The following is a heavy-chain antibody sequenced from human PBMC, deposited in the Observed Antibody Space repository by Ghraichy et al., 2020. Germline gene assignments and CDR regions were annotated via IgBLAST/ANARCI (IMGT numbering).Heavy chain of an antibody. CDR2: VSYSGST. D-gene: IGHD6-19*01. CDR1: SYSISTFY. CDR3: ARYSGVWYAVDY. Sequence: SETLSLTCTVSSYSISTFYWSWLRQPPGKGLEWIGYVSYSGSTNYNPSLRSRLTISIDTSKSQFSLKLKSMTAADTAVYYYARYSGVWYAVDYWGQGALVTVSS. J-gene: IGHJ4*02. V-gene: IGHV4-59*08.